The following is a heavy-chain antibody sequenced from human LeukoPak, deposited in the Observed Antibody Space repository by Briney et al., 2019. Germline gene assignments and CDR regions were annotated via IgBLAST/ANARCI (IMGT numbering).Heavy chain of an antibody. D-gene: IGHD2-15*01. CDR1: GFTFSSYS. J-gene: IGHJ4*02. Sequence: PGGSLRLSCAASGFTFSSYSMNWVRQAPGKGLEWVSSISSSSSYIYYADSVKGRFTISRDNAKNSLYLQMNSLRAEDTAVYYCARESVVVVVALFDYWGQGTLVTVSS. CDR2: ISSSSSYI. V-gene: IGHV3-21*01. CDR3: ARESVVVVVALFDY.